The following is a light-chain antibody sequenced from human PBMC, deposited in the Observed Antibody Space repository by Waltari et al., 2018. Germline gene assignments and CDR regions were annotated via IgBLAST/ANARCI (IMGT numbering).Light chain of an antibody. CDR2: SNS. V-gene: IGLV1-44*01. CDR3: ATWDGSLNGFYV. CDR1: ISNIGGNA. J-gene: IGLJ1*01. Sequence: QSVLTQPPSASGTPGQRVTISCSGSISNIGGNAVNWYQRLPGTAPKLLIYSNSQRPSGVPDRFSGSTSGTSASLAISELQSGDEADYYCATWDGSLNGFYVFGTGTKVTVL.